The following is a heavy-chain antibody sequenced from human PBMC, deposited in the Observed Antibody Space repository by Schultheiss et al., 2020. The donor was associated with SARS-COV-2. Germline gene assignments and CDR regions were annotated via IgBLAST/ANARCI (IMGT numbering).Heavy chain of an antibody. J-gene: IGHJ5*02. D-gene: IGHD6-13*01. CDR1: GGSISSYY. V-gene: IGHV4-34*01. Sequence: SETLSLTCTVSGGSISSYYWSWIRQPPGKGLEWIGEINHSGSTNYNPSLKSRVTISVDTSKNQFSLKLNSVTAADTAVYYCAREDRSSSGNNWFDPWGQGTLVTVSS. CDR2: INHSGST. CDR3: AREDRSSSGNNWFDP.